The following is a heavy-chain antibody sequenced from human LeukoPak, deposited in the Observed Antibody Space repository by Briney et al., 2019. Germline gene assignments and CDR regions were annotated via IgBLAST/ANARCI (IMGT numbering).Heavy chain of an antibody. CDR3: ARETGGSYYRALDY. Sequence: SETLSLTCTVSGGSISTYYWSWIRQPAGKGLEWIGRIYTSGSTNYNSSLKSRVTMSVDTSKNQFSLNLSSVTAADTAVYYCARETGGSYYRALDYWGQGTLVTVSS. CDR2: IYTSGST. D-gene: IGHD1-26*01. V-gene: IGHV4-4*07. CDR1: GGSISTYY. J-gene: IGHJ4*02.